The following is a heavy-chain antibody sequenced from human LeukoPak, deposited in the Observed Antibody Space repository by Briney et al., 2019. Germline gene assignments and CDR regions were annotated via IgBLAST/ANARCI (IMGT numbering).Heavy chain of an antibody. J-gene: IGHJ3*02. CDR3: AKWGNSGYDNGAFDI. CDR2: ISWNSGNI. Sequence: GGSLRLSCAASGFTFDDYAMHWVRQAPGKGLEWVSGISWNSGNIGYADSVKGRFTISRDNAKNSLYLQMNSLRAEDTALYYCAKWGNSGYDNGAFDIWCLGTMVTVSS. CDR1: GFTFDDYA. V-gene: IGHV3-9*01. D-gene: IGHD5-12*01.